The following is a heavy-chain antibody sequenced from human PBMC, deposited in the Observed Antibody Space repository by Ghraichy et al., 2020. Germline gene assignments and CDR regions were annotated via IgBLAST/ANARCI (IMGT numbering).Heavy chain of an antibody. CDR1: GFTFSSYS. Sequence: GGSLRLSCAASGFTFSSYSMNWVRQAPGKGLEWVSYISSISSNIYYADSVKGRFTISRDNAKNSLYLQMNSLRDEDTAVYYCAREGQQLVRYYYYGMDVWGQGTTVTVSS. CDR3: AREGQQLVRYYYYGMDV. CDR2: ISSISSNI. J-gene: IGHJ6*02. V-gene: IGHV3-48*02. D-gene: IGHD6-13*01.